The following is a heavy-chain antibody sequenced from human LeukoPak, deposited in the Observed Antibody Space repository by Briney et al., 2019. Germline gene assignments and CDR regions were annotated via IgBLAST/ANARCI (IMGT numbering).Heavy chain of an antibody. D-gene: IGHD4-11*01. CDR1: DDSISSSKKY. CDR2: INYSGSS. V-gene: IGHV4-39*07. J-gene: IGHJ4*02. Sequence: SETLSLTCTVSDDSISSSKKYWGWVRQPPGKGLEWIGSINYSGSSYSNPSLKSRVTLSLDTSKNQFSLKLSSVTAADTAVYYCGRSQYHNSNYLLYWGQGTLVTVSS. CDR3: GRSQYHNSNYLLY.